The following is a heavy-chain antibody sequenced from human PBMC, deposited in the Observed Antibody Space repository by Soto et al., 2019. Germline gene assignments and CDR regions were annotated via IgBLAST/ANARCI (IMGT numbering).Heavy chain of an antibody. Sequence: SVKVSCKASGGTFSSYAISWVRQAPGQGLEWMGGIIPIFGTANYAQKFQGRVTITADESTSTAYMELGSLRSEDTAVYYCARGEEHCSGGSCYSDVGYNWFDPWGQGTLVTVSS. D-gene: IGHD2-15*01. J-gene: IGHJ5*02. V-gene: IGHV1-69*13. CDR3: ARGEEHCSGGSCYSDVGYNWFDP. CDR1: GGTFSSYA. CDR2: IIPIFGTA.